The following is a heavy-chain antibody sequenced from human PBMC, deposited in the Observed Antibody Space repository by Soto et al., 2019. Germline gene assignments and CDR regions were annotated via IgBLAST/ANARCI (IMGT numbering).Heavy chain of an antibody. CDR1: GDAISSNNW. D-gene: IGHD3-22*01. J-gene: IGHJ3*02. Sequence: QVHLQESGPGLVKPSGTLSLTCAVSGDAISSNNWWTWVRQPPGKGPEWIGEIHHSGSTNYNPSLKSRVTISIDKSKNQFSLNLSSVTAADTAMYYCATFRSGYYQNDAFDIWGQGTMVTVSS. CDR3: ATFRSGYYQNDAFDI. CDR2: IHHSGST. V-gene: IGHV4-4*02.